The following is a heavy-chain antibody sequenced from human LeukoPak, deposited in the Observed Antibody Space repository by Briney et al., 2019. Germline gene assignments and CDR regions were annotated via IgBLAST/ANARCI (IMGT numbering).Heavy chain of an antibody. V-gene: IGHV4-34*01. CDR2: INHSGST. CDR1: GGSFSGYY. Sequence: PSETLSLTCAVYGGSFSGYYWSWIRQPPGKGLEWIGEINHSGSTNYNPSLKSRVTISVDTSKNQFSLKLSSVTAADTAVYYCARDRFRLGILDYWGQGTLVTVSS. J-gene: IGHJ4*02. CDR3: ARDRFRLGILDY. D-gene: IGHD7-27*01.